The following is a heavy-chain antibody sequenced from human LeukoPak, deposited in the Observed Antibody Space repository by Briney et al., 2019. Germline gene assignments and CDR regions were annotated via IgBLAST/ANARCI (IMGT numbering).Heavy chain of an antibody. J-gene: IGHJ5*02. V-gene: IGHV1-18*01. CDR2: ITGYNANA. CDR1: GYTFPSYG. CDR3: ARVYYYDSSGHNWFDP. D-gene: IGHD3-22*01. Sequence: ASVKVSCKASGYTFPSYGISWVRQAPGQGLEWMGWITGYNANAKYAQNLQGRVTMTTDTSTSTAYMDLRSLRSDDTAVYYCARVYYYDSSGHNWFDPWGQGTLVTVAS.